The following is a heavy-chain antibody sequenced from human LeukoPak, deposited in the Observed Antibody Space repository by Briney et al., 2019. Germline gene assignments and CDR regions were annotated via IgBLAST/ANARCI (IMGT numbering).Heavy chain of an antibody. D-gene: IGHD6-13*01. CDR3: ARDSVMYSSSWYELDL. J-gene: IGHJ5*02. CDR2: IKQDGSEK. Sequence: GGSLRLSCAASGFTFSSYWMSWVRQAPGKGLEWVANIKQDGSEKYYVDSVKGRFTISRDNSKNVLYLQMNTLRAEDTAIYYCARDSVMYSSSWYELDLWGQGILVTVSP. V-gene: IGHV3-7*01. CDR1: GFTFSSYW.